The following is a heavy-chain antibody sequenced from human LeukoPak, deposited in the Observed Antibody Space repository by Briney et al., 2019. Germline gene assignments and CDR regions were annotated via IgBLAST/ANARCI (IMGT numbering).Heavy chain of an antibody. Sequence: PSETLSLTCTVSGGSISSSNYYRGWIRQSPGKGLEWIGGIYHTGSTHYNPSLKSRVTISVDTSKNQLSLRLTSVTAADTALYYCILGGKLDYWGQGVLVTVSS. D-gene: IGHD3-10*01. J-gene: IGHJ4*02. V-gene: IGHV4-39*01. CDR3: ILGGKLDY. CDR2: IYHTGST. CDR1: GGSISSSNYY.